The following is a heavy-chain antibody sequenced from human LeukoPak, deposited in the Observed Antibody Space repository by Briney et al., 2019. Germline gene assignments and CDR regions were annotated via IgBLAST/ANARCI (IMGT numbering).Heavy chain of an antibody. J-gene: IGHJ1*01. Sequence: GGSLRLSCAASGFTFSSYSMNWVRQAPGKGLEWVSPISSSSSYIYYADSVKGRFTISRDNAKNSLYLQMNSLGAEDTAVYYCARDLGDVYFQHWGQGTLVTVSS. CDR2: ISSSSSYI. V-gene: IGHV3-21*01. CDR3: ARDLGDVYFQH. D-gene: IGHD3-16*01. CDR1: GFTFSSYS.